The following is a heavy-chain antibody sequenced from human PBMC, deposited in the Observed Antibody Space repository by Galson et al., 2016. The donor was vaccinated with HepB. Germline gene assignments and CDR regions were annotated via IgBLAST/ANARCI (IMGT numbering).Heavy chain of an antibody. CDR3: ASHPTRAIFNLVVAVGCFDP. J-gene: IGHJ5*02. CDR2: IYYTGSA. D-gene: IGHD6-19*01. V-gene: IGHV4-39*01. CDR1: GDSINNTNYY. Sequence: SETLSLTCTVSGDSINNTNYYWGWIRQPPGKGLDWIGSIYYTGSAYYNPSLKSRVTVSVDTSKNQFSLKLSSVTAADTAAYYCASHPTRAIFNLVVAVGCFDPWGQGTLVTVSS.